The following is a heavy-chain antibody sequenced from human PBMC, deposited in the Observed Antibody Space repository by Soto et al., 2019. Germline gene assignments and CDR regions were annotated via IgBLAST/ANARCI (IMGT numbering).Heavy chain of an antibody. CDR2: ISYDGSNK. CDR1: GFTFSSYA. Sequence: QVQLVESGGGVVQPGRSLRLSCAASGFTFSSYAMHWVRQAPGKGLEWVAVISYDGSNKYYADSVKGRFTVSRDNSKNTLYQQMNSLRAEDTAVYYCARDRILMVYAAPYYYYYGMDVWGQGTTVTVSS. CDR3: ARDRILMVYAAPYYYYYGMDV. D-gene: IGHD2-8*01. J-gene: IGHJ6*02. V-gene: IGHV3-30-3*01.